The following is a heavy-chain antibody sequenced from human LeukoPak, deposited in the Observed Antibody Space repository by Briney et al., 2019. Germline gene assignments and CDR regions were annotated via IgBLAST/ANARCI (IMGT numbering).Heavy chain of an antibody. CDR2: ISSSGSTI. Sequence: GGSLRLSCAASGFTFSSYEMNWVRQAPGKGLEGVSYISSSGSTIYYADSVKGRFTISRDNAKNSLYLQMNSLRAEDTAVYYCARDGDPNCSGGSCYFYYYYYGMDVWGKGTTVTVSS. V-gene: IGHV3-48*03. D-gene: IGHD2-15*01. J-gene: IGHJ6*04. CDR1: GFTFSSYE. CDR3: ARDGDPNCSGGSCYFYYYYYGMDV.